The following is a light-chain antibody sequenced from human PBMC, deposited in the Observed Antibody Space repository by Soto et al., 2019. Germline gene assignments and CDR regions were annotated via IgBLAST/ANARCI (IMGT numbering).Light chain of an antibody. CDR1: QTISNW. J-gene: IGKJ4*01. CDR3: QQYNTYPLT. CDR2: DAS. Sequence: DIQMTQSPSTLSASEGDRVTITCRASQTISNWLAWYQQKPGKAPKVLIFDASTLDGGVPSRFSGRRSGTDFTLTISSLQPSDFATYYCQQYNTYPLTFGGGTKVDIK. V-gene: IGKV1-5*01.